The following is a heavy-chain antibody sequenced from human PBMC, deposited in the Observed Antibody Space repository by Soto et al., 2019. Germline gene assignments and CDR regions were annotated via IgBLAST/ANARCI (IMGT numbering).Heavy chain of an antibody. V-gene: IGHV3-30*09. D-gene: IGHD1-26*01. Sequence: GGSLRLSCLASGFIFRSYAMHWVRQAPGKGLEWVAVITYDGANGYYADSVRGRFAISRDNSKSTLFLQMNSLRPEDTAVYYCARAFSGSYPNFDYRGQGTLVTVSS. J-gene: IGHJ4*02. CDR3: ARAFSGSYPNFDY. CDR1: GFIFRSYA. CDR2: ITYDGANG.